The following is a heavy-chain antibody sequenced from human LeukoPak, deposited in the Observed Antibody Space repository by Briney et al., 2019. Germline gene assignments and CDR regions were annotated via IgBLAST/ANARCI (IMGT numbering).Heavy chain of an antibody. CDR2: MNPNSGNT. Sequence: SSVKVSFKSSLYTFTSYDINLVRQATGQELEWMGWMNPNSGNTGYAQKFQGRVTMTRNTSISTAYMELSSLRAEDTAVYYCARELSAARPSGENDYWSQGTLVTVSS. V-gene: IGHV1-8*01. CDR1: LYTFTSYD. J-gene: IGHJ4*02. CDR3: ARELSAARPSGENDY. D-gene: IGHD6-6*01.